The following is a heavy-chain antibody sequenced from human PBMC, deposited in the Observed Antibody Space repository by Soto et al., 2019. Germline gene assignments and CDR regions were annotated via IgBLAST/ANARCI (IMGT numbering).Heavy chain of an antibody. D-gene: IGHD4-17*01. CDR3: ARISGATVPTGAHFEY. J-gene: IGHJ4*02. CDR2: IYYSGTT. CDR1: GGSITSYY. V-gene: IGHV4-59*08. Sequence: PSETLSLTCTVSGGSITSYYWSWIRQPPGKGLEWIGYIYYSGTTNYNPSLKSRVTISVDTSKNQFSLKLSSVTAADTAVYYCARISGATVPTGAHFEYWGQGTLVTVS.